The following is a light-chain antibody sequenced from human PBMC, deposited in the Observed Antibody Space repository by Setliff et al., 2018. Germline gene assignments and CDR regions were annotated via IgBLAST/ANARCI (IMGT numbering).Light chain of an antibody. Sequence: GSPGRSVTISCTGTSSDVGAYNYVSWYQQHPGKVPKLMIYDVRKRPSGVPDRFSGSKSGNTASLTISGLQAEDEADYYCCSYTGFSYVFGSGTQLTVL. V-gene: IGLV2-11*01. CDR3: CSYTGFSYV. CDR2: DVR. CDR1: SSDVGAYNY. J-gene: IGLJ1*01.